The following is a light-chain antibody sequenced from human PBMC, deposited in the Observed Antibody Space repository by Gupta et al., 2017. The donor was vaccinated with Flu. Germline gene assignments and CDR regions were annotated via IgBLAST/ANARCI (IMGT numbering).Light chain of an antibody. J-gene: IGLJ3*02. Sequence: QTVVTQEPSFSVSPGGTVTLTCGLNSGSVSTSYYPSWYQQTPGQAPRTLIYNTNTLSSGVPDRFSGSLCENTAALTITGAQEDDESVYYCVRDSDRGSWVFGGGTKLTVL. CDR3: VRDSDRGSWV. CDR1: SGSVSTSYY. CDR2: NTN. V-gene: IGLV8-61*01.